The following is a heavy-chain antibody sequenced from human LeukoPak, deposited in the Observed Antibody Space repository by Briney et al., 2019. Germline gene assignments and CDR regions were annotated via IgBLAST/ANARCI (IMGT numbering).Heavy chain of an antibody. Sequence: SETLSLTCTVSGGSISSSNFYWGWIRQPPGKGLEWIGEINHSGSTNYNPSLKSRVTISVDTSKNQFSLKLSSVTAADTAVYYCAREEWELLYTGDSYNWFDPWGQGTLVTVSS. J-gene: IGHJ5*02. V-gene: IGHV4-39*07. CDR1: GGSISSSNFY. D-gene: IGHD1-26*01. CDR3: AREEWELLYTGDSYNWFDP. CDR2: INHSGST.